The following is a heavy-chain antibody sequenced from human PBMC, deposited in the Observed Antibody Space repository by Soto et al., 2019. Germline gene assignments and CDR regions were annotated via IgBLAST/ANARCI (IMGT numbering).Heavy chain of an antibody. CDR3: STDGRSDF. CDR1: GLTFSTVW. J-gene: IGHJ4*02. V-gene: IGHV3-15*01. CDR2: ITSQSDGETT. Sequence: PGGSRRLSSVASGLTFSTVWMSWVRQAPGKGLEWLGRITSQSDGETTDNAAPVKDRFIISRDDSRNTVFLQMRSLKTEDKAVYYCSTDGRSDFWGQGTLVTVSS.